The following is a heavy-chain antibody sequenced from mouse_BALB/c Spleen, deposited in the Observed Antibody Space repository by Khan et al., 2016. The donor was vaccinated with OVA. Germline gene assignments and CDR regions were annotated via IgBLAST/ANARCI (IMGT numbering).Heavy chain of an antibody. Sequence: VKLMESGPGLVEPSQTLNISCTASGFSFTSYGVHWVRQPPGKGLEWMGVIWAGGSTNYYSDLMSRLSISKDNSKSKVFLKMNSGKTYDTAMYYFARLEDKWGQGTTVTVSS. CDR2: IWAGGST. CDR1: GFSFTSYG. J-gene: IGHJ2*01. V-gene: IGHV2-9*02. CDR3: ARLEDK.